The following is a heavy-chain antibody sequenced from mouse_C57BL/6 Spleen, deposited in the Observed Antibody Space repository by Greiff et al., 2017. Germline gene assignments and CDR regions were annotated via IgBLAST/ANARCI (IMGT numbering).Heavy chain of an antibody. CDR2: IDPSDSET. CDR3: AVYGNYRYFDY. D-gene: IGHD2-1*01. V-gene: IGHV1-52*01. Sequence: QVQLKQPGAELVRPGSSVKLSCKASGYTFTSYWMHWVKQRPIQGLEWIGNIDPSDSETHYNQKFKDKATLTVDKSSSTAYMQLSSLTSEDSAVYYCAVYGNYRYFDYWGQGTTLTVSS. J-gene: IGHJ2*01. CDR1: GYTFTSYW.